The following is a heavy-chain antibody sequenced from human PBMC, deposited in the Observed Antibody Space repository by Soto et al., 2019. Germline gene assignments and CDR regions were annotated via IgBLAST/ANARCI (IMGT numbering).Heavy chain of an antibody. V-gene: IGHV3-7*03. D-gene: IGHD3-3*01. CDR1: GFTFSSYW. CDR2: IKQDGSEK. J-gene: IGHJ6*02. CDR3: ARDKADFWSGYSNTSSYYGMDV. Sequence: GGSLRLSCAASGFTFSSYWMSWVRQAPGKGLEWVANIKQDGSEKYYVGSVKGRFTISRDNAKNSLYLQMNSLRAEDTAVYYCARDKADFWSGYSNTSSYYGMDVWGQGTTVTVSS.